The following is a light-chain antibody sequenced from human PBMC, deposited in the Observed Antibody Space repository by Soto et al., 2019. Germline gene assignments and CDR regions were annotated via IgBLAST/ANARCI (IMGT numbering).Light chain of an antibody. CDR2: ATS. CDR1: QSISSY. V-gene: IGKV1-39*01. CDR3: QQSYSPLSIT. J-gene: IGKJ4*01. Sequence: DIQMTQSPSSLSASVGDRVTITCRASQSISSYLNWYQQKPGKAPKLLIYATSSLQSGVPSRLSGSRSGTDFTLTISSLQPEDFATYYCQQSYSPLSITFGGGTKVDIK.